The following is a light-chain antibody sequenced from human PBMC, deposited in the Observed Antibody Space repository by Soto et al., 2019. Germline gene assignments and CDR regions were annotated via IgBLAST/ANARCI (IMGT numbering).Light chain of an antibody. CDR1: HIITSD. V-gene: IGKV3-15*01. CDR3: QQSNKWPQT. Sequence: EIVMTQSPGTLSVSPGERVTLSCRASHIITSDLAWYQHKPGQTPRLLIHGASNRATGIPVRFSGAGSGTAFTLTIRSLEHEDFGVYYCQQSNKWPQTSGQGTRLEMK. J-gene: IGKJ5*01. CDR2: GAS.